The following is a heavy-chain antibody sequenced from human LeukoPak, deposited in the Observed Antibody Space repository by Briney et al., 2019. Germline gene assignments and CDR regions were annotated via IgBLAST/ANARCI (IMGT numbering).Heavy chain of an antibody. V-gene: IGHV4-59*08. Sequence: SAETLSLTCGVSGGSVSSYYWSWIRQPPGKGLEWIGYVYYTGSTNYNPSLKSRVTMFEDKSKKQFSLRLYSVTVADTAVYYCARHFAYSSSSYFDYWGQGSLVTVSS. CDR2: VYYTGST. CDR3: ARHFAYSSSSYFDY. D-gene: IGHD6-6*01. J-gene: IGHJ4*02. CDR1: GGSVSSYY.